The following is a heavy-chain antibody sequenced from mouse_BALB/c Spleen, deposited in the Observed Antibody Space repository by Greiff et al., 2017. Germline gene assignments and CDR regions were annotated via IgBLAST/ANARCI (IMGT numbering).Heavy chain of an antibody. CDR1: GFTFSSYT. Sequence: EVQLVESGGGLVKPGGSLKLSCAASGFTFSSYTMSWVRQTPEKRLEWVATISSGGGNTYYPDSVKGRFTISRDNAKNNLYLQMSSLRSEDTALYYCAGYKATAFDYWGQGTTLTVSS. CDR3: AGYKATAFDY. V-gene: IGHV5-9*03. CDR2: ISSGGGNT. J-gene: IGHJ2*01. D-gene: IGHD1-2*01.